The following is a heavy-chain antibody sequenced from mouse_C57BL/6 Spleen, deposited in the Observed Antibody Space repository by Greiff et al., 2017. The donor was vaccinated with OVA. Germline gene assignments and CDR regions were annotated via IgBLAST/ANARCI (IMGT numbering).Heavy chain of an antibody. J-gene: IGHJ3*01. CDR1: GFTFSSYA. CDR3: TRENGYYDYDGAY. CDR2: ISCGGDFN. Sequence: EAMLVESGAGLVMPGGSLNLSCAASGFTFSSYAMSWVRQTPEKRLAWVAYISCGGDFNYYADSAMGRFTISRDNARNTRYQQMSSLKTEDTAMYYCTRENGYYDYDGAYWGQGTLVTVSA. D-gene: IGHD2-4*01. V-gene: IGHV5-9-1*02.